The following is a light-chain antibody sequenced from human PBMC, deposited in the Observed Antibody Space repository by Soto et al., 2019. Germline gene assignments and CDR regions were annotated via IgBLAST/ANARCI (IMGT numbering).Light chain of an antibody. V-gene: IGKV3-20*01. Sequence: EIVLTQSPGTLSLSPGERATLSCRASHSVSSTYLAWYQQKPGQAPRLLLYGASSRATGIPDRFSGSGSGTDFTLTISRLEPEDFAVYYCQQYGSSPPYTFGQRTKLEIK. J-gene: IGKJ2*01. CDR3: QQYGSSPPYT. CDR2: GAS. CDR1: HSVSSTY.